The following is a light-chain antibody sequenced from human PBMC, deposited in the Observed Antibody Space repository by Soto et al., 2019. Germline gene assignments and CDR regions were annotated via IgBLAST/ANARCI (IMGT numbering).Light chain of an antibody. J-gene: IGKJ4*01. Sequence: EIVMTQSPATLSVSPGERATLSCRASQSVGTDLAWYQQKPGQAPRLVIYGASSRATGVPARFSGSGSGTECTLTISSLQSEDFAVYYCQQYKYWLALAFGGGTKVEIK. CDR3: QQYKYWLALA. V-gene: IGKV3-15*01. CDR2: GAS. CDR1: QSVGTD.